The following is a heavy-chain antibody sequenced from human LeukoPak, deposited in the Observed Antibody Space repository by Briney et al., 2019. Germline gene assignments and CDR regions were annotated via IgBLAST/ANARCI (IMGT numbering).Heavy chain of an antibody. CDR1: GGSISSYY. V-gene: IGHV4-4*07. CDR2: IYTSGST. J-gene: IGHJ3*01. CDR3: ARATGIAAAGIVDAFDV. Sequence: SETLSLTCTVSGGSISSYYWSWIRQPAGKGLEWIGRIYTSGSTPYNPSLKSRVTISVDTSKNQFSLKLISMTAADTAVYYCARATGIAAAGIVDAFDVWGQGTMVTVSS. D-gene: IGHD6-25*01.